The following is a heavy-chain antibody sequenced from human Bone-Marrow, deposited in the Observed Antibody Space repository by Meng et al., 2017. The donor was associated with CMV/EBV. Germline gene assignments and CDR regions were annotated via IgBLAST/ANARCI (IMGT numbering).Heavy chain of an antibody. J-gene: IGHJ5*02. D-gene: IGHD2-2*01. CDR3: ARGTVNIPVVVPAAGIYWFDP. CDR2: INHSGST. V-gene: IGHV4-34*01. Sequence: SQTLSLTCAVYGGSFSGYYWSWIRQPPGKGLEWIGEINHSGSTNYNPSLKGRVTISVDTSKNQFSLKLSSVTAADTAVYYCARGTVNIPVVVPAAGIYWFDPWGQGTLVTVSS. CDR1: GGSFSGYY.